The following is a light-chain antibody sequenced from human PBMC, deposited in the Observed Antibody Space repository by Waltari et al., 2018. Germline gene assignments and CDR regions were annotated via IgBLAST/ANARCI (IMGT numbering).Light chain of an antibody. CDR2: GAS. CDR1: QSVSSSY. CDR3: QQYGSSPRYT. J-gene: IGKJ2*01. V-gene: IGKV3-20*01. Sequence: EIVLTPSPGTLSLSPGERATLSCRASQSVSSSYLALYQQQPGQAPRLLIYGASSRATGIPDRFSGSGSGTDFTLTISRLEPEDFAVYYCQQYGSSPRYTFGQGTKLEIK.